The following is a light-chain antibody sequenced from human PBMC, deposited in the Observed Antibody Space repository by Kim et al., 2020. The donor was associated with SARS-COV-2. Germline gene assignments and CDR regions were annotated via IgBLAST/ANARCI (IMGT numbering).Light chain of an antibody. V-gene: IGLV3-19*01. CDR2: GRN. CDR1: SLRSYD. Sequence: VALGQTVRITCQGDSLRSYDATWYQQRPRQAPVLVIYGRNNRPSGIPDRFSGSSSGNTASLTISGAQAEDEADFYCQSRDSGGNVLFGGGTQLTVL. J-gene: IGLJ2*01. CDR3: QSRDSGGNVL.